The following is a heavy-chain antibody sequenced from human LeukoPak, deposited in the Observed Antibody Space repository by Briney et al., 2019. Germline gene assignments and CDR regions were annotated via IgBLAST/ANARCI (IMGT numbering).Heavy chain of an antibody. CDR1: GGTFSSYA. V-gene: IGHV1-69*04. D-gene: IGHD3-10*01. J-gene: IGHJ6*02. CDR2: IIPILGIA. CDR3: AVYGAGSYYKVDRYYYYYGMDV. Sequence: SVKVSCKASGGTFSSYAISWVRQAPGQGLEWMGRIIPILGIANYAQKFQGRVTITADKSTSTAYMELSSLRSEDAAVYYCAVYGAGSYYKVDRYYYYYGMDVWGQGTTVTVSS.